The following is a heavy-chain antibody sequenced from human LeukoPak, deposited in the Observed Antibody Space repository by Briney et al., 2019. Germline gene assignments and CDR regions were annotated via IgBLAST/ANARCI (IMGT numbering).Heavy chain of an antibody. Sequence: GSLRLSLARSGVTFRSLCKPWGRPAPGQGLEWVALIWYDGSSKHYADSVRGRFTISRDNSKNTLYLQMNSLRAEDTAVYYCARDFELSHWGQGTLVTVSS. D-gene: IGHD3-16*02. CDR3: ARDFELSH. CDR2: IWYDGSSK. CDR1: GVTFRSLC. V-gene: IGHV3-33*01. J-gene: IGHJ4*02.